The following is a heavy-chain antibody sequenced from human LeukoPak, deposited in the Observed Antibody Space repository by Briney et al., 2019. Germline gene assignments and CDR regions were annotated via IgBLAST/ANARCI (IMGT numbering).Heavy chain of an antibody. CDR3: ARHRGSGSYYDPHDY. D-gene: IGHD1-26*01. Sequence: SETLSLTCTVSGGSISSSNYYWGWIRQPPGTGLQWIGSISFCGSTYYNPSLKSRVTISGDTSKNQFSLNLNAVTAADTAVYYCARHRGSGSYYDPHDYWGQGTLVTVSS. CDR2: ISFCGST. CDR1: GGSISSSNYY. J-gene: IGHJ4*02. V-gene: IGHV4-39*01.